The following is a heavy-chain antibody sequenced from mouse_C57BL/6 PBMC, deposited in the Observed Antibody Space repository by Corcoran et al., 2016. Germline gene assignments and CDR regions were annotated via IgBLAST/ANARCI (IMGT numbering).Heavy chain of an antibody. D-gene: IGHD1-1*01. J-gene: IGHJ2*01. Sequence: EVQLQQSGPELVKPGASVKMSCKASGYTFTDYNMHWVKQSHGKSLEWIGYINPNNGGTSYNQKFKGKATLTVNKSSSTAYMELRSLTSEDSAVYYCARVNYYAYYFDYWGQGTTLTVSS. CDR1: GYTFTDYN. V-gene: IGHV1-22*01. CDR2: INPNNGGT. CDR3: ARVNYYAYYFDY.